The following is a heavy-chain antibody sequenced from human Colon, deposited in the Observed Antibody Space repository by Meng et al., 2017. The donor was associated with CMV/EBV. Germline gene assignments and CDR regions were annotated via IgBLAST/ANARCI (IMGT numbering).Heavy chain of an antibody. V-gene: IGHV3-20*04. Sequence: GESLKISCAASGFTFSYYWMHWVRQAPGKGLEWVSGINWNGGSTGYADSVKGRFTISRDNAKNSLYLQMNSLRAEDTALYYCAREIWDIVVVPAAYDDWGQGTLVTVSS. J-gene: IGHJ4*02. CDR1: GFTFSYYW. CDR2: INWNGGST. CDR3: AREIWDIVVVPAAYDD. D-gene: IGHD2-2*01.